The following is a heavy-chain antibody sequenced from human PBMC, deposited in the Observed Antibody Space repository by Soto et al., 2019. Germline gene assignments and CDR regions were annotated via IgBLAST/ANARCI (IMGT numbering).Heavy chain of an antibody. CDR3: ARGALDFDY. CDR2: ISAYNGHT. Sequence: ASVKVSCKASGYTFTYYAVTWVRQAPGQGLEWMGWISAYNGHTKYAQNLQGRLTLTTDTSTNTAYMELRRLISDDTAVYYCARGALDFDYWGQGTLVTVSS. J-gene: IGHJ4*02. D-gene: IGHD3-16*01. CDR1: GYTFTYYA. V-gene: IGHV1-18*01.